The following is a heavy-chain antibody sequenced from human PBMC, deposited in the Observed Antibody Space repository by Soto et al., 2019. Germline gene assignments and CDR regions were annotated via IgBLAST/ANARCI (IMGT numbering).Heavy chain of an antibody. D-gene: IGHD2-2*01. CDR3: ARAGGSIVPYYWFDP. Sequence: GASVKVSCKASGYTFSDYYLHWVRQAPGQALEWMGIINPSGGSTSYAQKFQGRVTMTRDTSTSTVYMELSSLRSEDTAVYYCARAGGSIVPYYWFDPWGQGTLVTVSS. CDR1: GYTFSDYY. J-gene: IGHJ5*02. V-gene: IGHV1-46*01. CDR2: INPSGGST.